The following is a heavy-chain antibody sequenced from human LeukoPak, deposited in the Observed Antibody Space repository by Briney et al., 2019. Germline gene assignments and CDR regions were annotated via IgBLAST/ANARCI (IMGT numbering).Heavy chain of an antibody. Sequence: ASVKVACKAYGYTFIDYFIYWERQAPGQGLEWMGRINPNIGGTKYAQKFQGRVTMTRDTSISTAYMELTRLRSDDTAVYYCARGSATWYFDYWGQGTLVTVSS. V-gene: IGHV1-2*06. CDR1: GYTFIDYF. J-gene: IGHJ4*02. CDR3: ARGSATWYFDY. CDR2: INPNIGGT.